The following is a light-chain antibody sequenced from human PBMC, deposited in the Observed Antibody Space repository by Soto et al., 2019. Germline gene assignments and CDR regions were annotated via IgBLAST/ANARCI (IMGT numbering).Light chain of an antibody. J-gene: IGLJ2*01. CDR3: CSNAGSYTWV. V-gene: IGLV2-11*01. Sequence: QSMLTQPRSVSGSPGQSVTISCTGSSSDVGGYNYVSWYQHHPGKAPKLMIYDVTKRPSGVPDRFSGSKSGNTASLTISGLQAEDEADYYCCSNAGSYTWVFGGGTKLTVL. CDR2: DVT. CDR1: SSDVGGYNY.